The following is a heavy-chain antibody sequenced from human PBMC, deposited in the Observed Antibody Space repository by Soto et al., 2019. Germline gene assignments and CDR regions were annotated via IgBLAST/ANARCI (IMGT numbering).Heavy chain of an antibody. V-gene: IGHV3-30*18. D-gene: IGHD6-19*01. CDR2: VSHDGRNT. J-gene: IGHJ4*02. Sequence: GLEWVAVVSHDGRNTHYADSVKGRFTISRDSSKNTVSLEMTSLRAEDTAVNYCAKGGRQWLVTSDFNYWGQGALVTVSS. CDR3: AKGGRQWLVTSDFNY.